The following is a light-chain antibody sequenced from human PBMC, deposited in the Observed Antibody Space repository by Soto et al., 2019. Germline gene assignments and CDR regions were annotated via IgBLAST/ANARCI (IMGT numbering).Light chain of an antibody. CDR2: ADS. CDR3: QQYKSYLRT. J-gene: IGKJ1*01. CDR1: QTISSW. V-gene: IGKV1-5*01. Sequence: DIQMTQSPSTLSASVGDRVTITCRASQTISSWLAWYQQKPGKAPKLLIYADSTLESGVSSRFSGRGSGTEFTLSINSLQPEDFATYYCQQYKSYLRTFGQGTKVEIK.